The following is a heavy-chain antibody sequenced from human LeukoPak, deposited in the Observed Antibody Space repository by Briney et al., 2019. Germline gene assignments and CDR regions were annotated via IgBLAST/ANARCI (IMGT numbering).Heavy chain of an antibody. D-gene: IGHD3-16*02. CDR3: TTNHGAGYDYVWGSYRSVTPEDY. CDR2: IKSKTDGGTT. Sequence: GGSLRLSCAASGFTFSNAWMSWVRQAPGKGLEWVGRIKSKTDGGTTDYAAPVKGRFTISRDDSKNTLYLQMNSLKTEDTAVYYCTTNHGAGYDYVWGSYRSVTPEDYWGQGTLVTVSS. J-gene: IGHJ4*02. CDR1: GFTFSNAW. V-gene: IGHV3-15*01.